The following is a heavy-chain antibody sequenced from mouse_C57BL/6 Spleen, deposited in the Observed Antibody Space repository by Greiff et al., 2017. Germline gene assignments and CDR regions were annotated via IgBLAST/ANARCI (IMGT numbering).Heavy chain of an antibody. J-gene: IGHJ4*01. Sequence: QVQLQHSGAELAKPGASVKLSCKASGYTFTSYWMHWVKQRPGQGLEWIGYINPSSGYTKYNQKFKDKATLTADKSSSTAYMQLSSLTYEDSAVYYCARELLDYYYAMDYWGQGTSVTVSS. CDR3: ARELLDYYYAMDY. CDR1: GYTFTSYW. V-gene: IGHV1-7*01. D-gene: IGHD1-1*01. CDR2: INPSSGYT.